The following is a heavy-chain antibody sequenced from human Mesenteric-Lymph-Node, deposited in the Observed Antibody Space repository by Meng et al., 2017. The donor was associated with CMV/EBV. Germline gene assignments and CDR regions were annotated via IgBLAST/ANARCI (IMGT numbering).Heavy chain of an antibody. CDR2: IIPILGIA. J-gene: IGHJ6*02. CDR3: ARGVVLSGSYSDYYYYYGMDV. D-gene: IGHD1-26*01. V-gene: IGHV1-69*10. Sequence: SVKVSCKASGGTFSSYAISWVRQATGQGLEWMGGIIPILGIANYAQKFQGRVTITADKSTSTAYMELSSLRSEDTAVYYCARGVVLSGSYSDYYYYYGMDVWGQGTTVTVSS. CDR1: GGTFSSYA.